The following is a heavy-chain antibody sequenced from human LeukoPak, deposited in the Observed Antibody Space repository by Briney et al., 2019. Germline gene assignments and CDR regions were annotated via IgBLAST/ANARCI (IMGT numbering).Heavy chain of an antibody. CDR3: ARGGIAAAGFDY. D-gene: IGHD6-13*01. CDR1: GGSFSGYY. V-gene: IGHV4-34*01. J-gene: IGHJ4*02. CDR2: INHSGST. Sequence: PSETLSLTCAVYGGSFSGYYWSWIRQPPGKGLEWIGEINHSGSTNYNPSLKSRVTISVDTSKNQFSLKLSYVTAADTAVYYCARGGIAAAGFDYWGQGTLVTVSS.